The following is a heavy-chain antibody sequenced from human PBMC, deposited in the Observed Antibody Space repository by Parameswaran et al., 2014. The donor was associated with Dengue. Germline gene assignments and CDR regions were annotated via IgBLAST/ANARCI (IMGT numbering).Heavy chain of an antibody. CDR2: ISAYNGNT. CDR3: ARVAGEPYFDY. V-gene: IGHV1-18*01. J-gene: IGHJ4*02. D-gene: IGHD6-19*01. Sequence: SWVRQAPGQGLEWMGWISAYNGNTNYAQKLQGRVTMTTDTSTSTAYMELRSLRSDDTAVYYCARVAGEPYFDYWGQGTLVTVSS.